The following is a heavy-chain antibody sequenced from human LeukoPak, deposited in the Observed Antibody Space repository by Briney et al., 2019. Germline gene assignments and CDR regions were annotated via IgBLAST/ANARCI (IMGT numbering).Heavy chain of an antibody. CDR3: ARWAYDSSGYYPFDY. V-gene: IGHV4-59*12. J-gene: IGHJ4*02. CDR1: GGSISSYY. D-gene: IGHD3-22*01. CDR2: IYYSGST. Sequence: SETLSLTCTVSGGSISSYYWSWIRQPPGKGLEWIGYIYYSGSTNYNPSLKSRVTISVDTSKNQFSLKLSSVTAADTAVYYCARWAYDSSGYYPFDYWGQGTLVTVSS.